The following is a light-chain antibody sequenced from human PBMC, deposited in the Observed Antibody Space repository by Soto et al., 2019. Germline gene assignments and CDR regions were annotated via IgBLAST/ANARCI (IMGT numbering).Light chain of an antibody. CDR2: GAS. V-gene: IGKV3-20*01. CDR1: QTITNNY. J-gene: IGKJ4*01. CDR3: LQHNSYTLT. Sequence: EIVLTQSPDTLSLSPGERATFSCRATQTITNNYVAWYQQKPGQAPRLLIYGASRRATGIPDRISGSGSGTDFTLSITSLEPEDFATYYCLQHNSYTLTFGGGTKVEIK.